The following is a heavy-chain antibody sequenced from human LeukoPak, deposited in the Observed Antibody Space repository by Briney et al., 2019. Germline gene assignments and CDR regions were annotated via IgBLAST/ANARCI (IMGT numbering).Heavy chain of an antibody. J-gene: IGHJ6*02. D-gene: IGHD4-17*01. V-gene: IGHV1-18*01. Sequence: ASVKVSCKASGYTFTSYGISWVRQAPGQGLEWMGWISAYNGNTNYAQKLQGRVTMTTDTSTSTAYMELRSLRSDDTAVYYCARRVTNPPYYYYGMDVWGQGTTVTVSS. CDR3: ARRVTNPPYYYYGMDV. CDR1: GYTFTSYG. CDR2: ISAYNGNT.